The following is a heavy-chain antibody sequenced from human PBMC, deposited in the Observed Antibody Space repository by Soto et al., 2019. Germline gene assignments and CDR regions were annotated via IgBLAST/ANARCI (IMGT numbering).Heavy chain of an antibody. J-gene: IGHJ4*02. V-gene: IGHV3-74*01. Sequence: EVQLVESGGGLVQPGGSLRLSCAASGFTFTDYWIHGVRQVPGKGLVWVSRINGDGSSTNYADSVRGRFTISIDNAKNTVNRQMNSLRAEDTAVFYCASGIRGSYGFDFWGQGTLVTVSS. CDR3: ASGIRGSYGFDF. CDR1: GFTFTDYW. CDR2: INGDGSST. D-gene: IGHD6-6*01.